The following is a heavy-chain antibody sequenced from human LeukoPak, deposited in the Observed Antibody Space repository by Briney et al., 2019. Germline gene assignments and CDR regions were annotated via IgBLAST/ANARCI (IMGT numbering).Heavy chain of an antibody. CDR1: GFTFSSYA. CDR2: ISYDGSNK. D-gene: IGHD3-22*01. CDR3: ARDRHSYDSSGYFDY. J-gene: IGHJ4*02. V-gene: IGHV3-30-3*01. Sequence: GGSLRLSCAASGFTFSSYAMHWVRQAPGKGLGWVAVISYDGSNKYYADSVKGRFTISRDNSRNTLYLQMNSLRAEDTAVYYCARDRHSYDSSGYFDYWGQGPWSPSPQ.